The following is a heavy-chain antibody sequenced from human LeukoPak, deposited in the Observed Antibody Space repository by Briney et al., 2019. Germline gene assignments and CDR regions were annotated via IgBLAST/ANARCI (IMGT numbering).Heavy chain of an antibody. D-gene: IGHD6-13*01. J-gene: IGHJ4*02. CDR1: GFTFSTYW. CDR2: IKKDGSEK. Sequence: PGGPLRLSCAASGFTFSTYWMSWVGQAPGKGLEGVANIKKDGSEKYYVDSVKGRFTISRDNAKNSLYLQMNSLRAEDTAMYYCARDSAGNDYWGQGTLVTVSS. CDR3: ARDSAGNDY. V-gene: IGHV3-7*01.